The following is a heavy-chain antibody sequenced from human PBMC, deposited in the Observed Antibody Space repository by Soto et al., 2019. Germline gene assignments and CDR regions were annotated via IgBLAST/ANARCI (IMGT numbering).Heavy chain of an antibody. J-gene: IGHJ6*02. CDR2: IVPMLGTP. D-gene: IGHD1-26*01. CDR1: GGTFDNFI. CDR3: ARNGTYSSSLSQYSGMDV. V-gene: IGHV1-69*13. Sequence: ASVKVSCKASGGTFDNFIMNWVRQTPGRGLEWMGGIVPMLGTPTYAEKFKGRVTISATGSTSTMYMEVTSLRSEDTAIYYCARNGTYSSSLSQYSGMDVCGQGPTVTVSS.